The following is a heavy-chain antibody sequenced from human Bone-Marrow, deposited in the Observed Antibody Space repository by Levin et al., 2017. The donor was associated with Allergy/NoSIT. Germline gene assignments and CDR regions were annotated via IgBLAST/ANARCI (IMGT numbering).Heavy chain of an antibody. Sequence: GESLKISCSASGFTLNSYWMQWVRQVPGKGLVWVSRINSDGIITSYADSVKGRFTISRDNANNTLYLQMNSLRAEDTAVYYCAREGGASYYDSFDRWGQGTLVTVSS. CDR1: GFTLNSYW. J-gene: IGHJ4*02. V-gene: IGHV3-74*01. CDR3: AREGGASYYDSFDR. CDR2: INSDGIIT. D-gene: IGHD3-22*01.